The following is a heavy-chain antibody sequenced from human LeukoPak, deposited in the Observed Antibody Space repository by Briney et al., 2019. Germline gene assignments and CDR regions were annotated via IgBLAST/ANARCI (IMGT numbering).Heavy chain of an antibody. J-gene: IGHJ6*03. CDR1: GYTFTGYY. D-gene: IGHD2-15*01. Sequence: ASVKVSCKASGYTFTGYYMHWVRQATGQGLEWMGWMNPNSGNTGYAQKFQGRVTMTRNTSISTAYMELSSLRSEDTAVYYCARDFFDVVVVAATSYYYYMDVWGKGTTVTVSS. CDR2: MNPNSGNT. CDR3: ARDFFDVVVVAATSYYYYMDV. V-gene: IGHV1-8*02.